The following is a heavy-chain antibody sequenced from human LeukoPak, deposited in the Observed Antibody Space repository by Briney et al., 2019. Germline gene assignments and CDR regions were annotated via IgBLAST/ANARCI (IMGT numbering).Heavy chain of an antibody. D-gene: IGHD3-22*01. CDR1: GDSISSSSYY. Sequence: TSETLSLTCTVSGDSISSSSYYWGWIRQPPGKGLERIASIYYSGSTFYNPSLKSRVTIFVDTSQNQFSLKLSSVTAADTAVYYCARLADSYASSGYFYDYWGQGTLVIVSS. J-gene: IGHJ4*02. CDR3: ARLADSYASSGYFYDY. V-gene: IGHV4-39*01. CDR2: IYYSGST.